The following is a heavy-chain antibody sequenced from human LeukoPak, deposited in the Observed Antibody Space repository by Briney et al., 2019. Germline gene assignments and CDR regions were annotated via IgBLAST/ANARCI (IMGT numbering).Heavy chain of an antibody. CDR1: GGSISSGGYS. D-gene: IGHD6-19*01. J-gene: IGHJ3*01. Sequence: SETLSLTCAVSGGSISSGGYSWSWVRQPPGKGLEWIGYIYHSGSTHYNPSLKSRVTISVDRSKKQFSLKMSSVTAADTAVYYCARAGYSSGWYAFDFWGQGTMVTVSS. CDR2: IYHSGST. V-gene: IGHV4-30-2*01. CDR3: ARAGYSSGWYAFDF.